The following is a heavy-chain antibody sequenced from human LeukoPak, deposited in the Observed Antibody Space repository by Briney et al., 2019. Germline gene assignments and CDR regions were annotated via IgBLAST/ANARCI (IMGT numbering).Heavy chain of an antibody. CDR2: ISHDERNI. CDR3: AKDRTGLLVVPAALDY. D-gene: IGHD2-2*01. Sequence: AGGSLRLSCAASAFTFRNYAMHWVRQAPGKGLEWVAVISHDERNIYYADSVKGRFTISRDNSKNTLYLQMNSLRAEDTAVYYCAKDRTGLLVVPAALDYWGQGTLVTVSS. J-gene: IGHJ4*02. V-gene: IGHV3-30*18. CDR1: AFTFRNYA.